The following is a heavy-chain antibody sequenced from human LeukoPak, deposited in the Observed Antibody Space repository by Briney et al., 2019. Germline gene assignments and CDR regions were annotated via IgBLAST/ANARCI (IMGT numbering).Heavy chain of an antibody. D-gene: IGHD2-21*02. V-gene: IGHV3-30*04. CDR1: GFTFSNYF. CDR3: ARERQDTVIHSGAFDI. CDR2: IASDGSHT. Sequence: GGSLRLSCAASGFTFSNYFMHWVRQAPGKGLEWVADIASDGSHTFYVESVKGRFTISRDNSKDTLYLQMNSLRAEDTAVYFCARERQDTVIHSGAFDIWGQGTMVTVSS. J-gene: IGHJ3*02.